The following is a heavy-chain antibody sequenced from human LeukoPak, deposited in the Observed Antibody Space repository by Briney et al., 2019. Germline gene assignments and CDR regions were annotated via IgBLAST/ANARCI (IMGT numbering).Heavy chain of an antibody. D-gene: IGHD1-1*01. CDR3: VKVGTGTVDS. CDR1: GASVTAYH. V-gene: IGHV4-59*02. CDR2: ILYSGTT. Sequence: SETLSLTCTVSGASVTAYHWGWIRQSPGKGLEWIGYILYSGTTNYSPTLKSRVTTSIDPSKNQFSLRLTSLAAADTAVYYCVKVGTGTVDSWGQGTLVSVSS. J-gene: IGHJ4*02.